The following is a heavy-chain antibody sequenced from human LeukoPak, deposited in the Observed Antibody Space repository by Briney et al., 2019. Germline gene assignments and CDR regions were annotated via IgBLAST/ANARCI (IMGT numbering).Heavy chain of an antibody. CDR2: INPNSGGT. V-gene: IGHV1-2*06. CDR3: ARGGLYSDPWFDP. Sequence: ASVKVSCKASRYTFTGYYMHWVRQAPGQGLEWMGRINPNSGGTNYAQKFQGRVTMTRDTSISTAYMELSRLRSDDTAVYYRARGGLYSDPWFDPWGQGTLVTVSS. CDR1: RYTFTGYY. J-gene: IGHJ5*02. D-gene: IGHD1-26*01.